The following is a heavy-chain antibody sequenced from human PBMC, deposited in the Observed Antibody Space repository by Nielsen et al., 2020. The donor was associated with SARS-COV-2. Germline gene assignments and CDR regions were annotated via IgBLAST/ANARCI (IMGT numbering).Heavy chain of an antibody. CDR3: AREDSLCGCMDV. Sequence: GESLKISCAASGFTFSIFWIHWVRQAPGKGLVWVARIKNDGSGTKYADSVEGRFTISRDNAKSTLYLQMNSLRVEDTAVYYCAREDSLCGCMDVWGQGTTVTVSS. D-gene: IGHD2-21*01. CDR1: GFTFSIFW. J-gene: IGHJ6*02. V-gene: IGHV3-74*03. CDR2: IKNDGSGT.